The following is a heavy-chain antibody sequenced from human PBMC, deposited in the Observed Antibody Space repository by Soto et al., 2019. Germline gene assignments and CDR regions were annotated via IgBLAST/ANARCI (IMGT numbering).Heavy chain of an antibody. D-gene: IGHD3-9*01. J-gene: IGHJ4*02. Sequence: SETLSLTCTVSGGSMTTNSYYWTWVRQPPGEGLEWIGSIYNIGTSYSNPSLKSRLTISVDAPKNQFSLKLKSVTAADTAVYYCAAPLDAYSVNYFVWGWGILVTVSS. V-gene: IGHV4-39*01. CDR3: AAPLDAYSVNYFV. CDR2: IYNIGTS. CDR1: GGSMTTNSYY.